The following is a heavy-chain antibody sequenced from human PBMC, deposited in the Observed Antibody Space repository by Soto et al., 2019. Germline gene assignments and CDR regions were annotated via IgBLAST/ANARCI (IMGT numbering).Heavy chain of an antibody. CDR1: GYTFTSYD. CDR3: ARDDGSSSRRGPFAL. D-gene: IGHD6-13*01. J-gene: IGHJ3*01. V-gene: IGHV1-18*01. CDR2: ISGYSGIT. Sequence: AAVKVSCKASGYTFTSYDINWVRQAPGQGLEWMGWISGYSGITNYAPRLQDRVTMTTDTSTSTAYMELRSLRSDDTAIFYCARDDGSSSRRGPFALSGQGTFVT.